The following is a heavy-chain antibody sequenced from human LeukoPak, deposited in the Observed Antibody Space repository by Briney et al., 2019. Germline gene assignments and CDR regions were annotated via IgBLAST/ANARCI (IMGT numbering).Heavy chain of an antibody. V-gene: IGHV4-59*12. CDR3: ARVPGHPPSASDY. CDR1: GASMSSYY. CDR2: MYYSGGT. Sequence: SETLSLTCTVSGASMSSYYWSWIRQPPGKGLEWIGYMYYSGGTNYNPSLKSRVTISVDRSKNQFSLKLSSVTAADTAVYYCARVPGHPPSASDYWGQGTLVTVSS. J-gene: IGHJ4*02.